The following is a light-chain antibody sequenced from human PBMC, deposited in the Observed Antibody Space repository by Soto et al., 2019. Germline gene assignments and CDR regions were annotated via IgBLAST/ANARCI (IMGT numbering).Light chain of an antibody. Sequence: EIVMTQSPATLSVSPGEGVTLSCRASQSVNSNLAWYQQKPGQAPRLLIYGASTRATGIPARFSGSGSGTEFTLTISSLQSEDFAVYYCQQYDNWPLTLGGGTKVDLK. CDR2: GAS. CDR1: QSVNSN. CDR3: QQYDNWPLT. V-gene: IGKV3D-15*01. J-gene: IGKJ4*01.